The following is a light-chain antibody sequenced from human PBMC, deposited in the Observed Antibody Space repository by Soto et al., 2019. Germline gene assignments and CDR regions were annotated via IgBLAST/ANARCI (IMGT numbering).Light chain of an antibody. V-gene: IGKV3-20*01. CDR1: RGVSANY. J-gene: IGKJ1*01. Sequence: ENLLTQSPGTLSLSPGEGATLSCRASRGVSANYLAWYQQKPGQAPTLLIYGASIRAAGIPDRFSGSGSGTDFTLTIRRLEPDDFAVYYCQQYGSSPRTFGQVTKLEIK. CDR3: QQYGSSPRT. CDR2: GAS.